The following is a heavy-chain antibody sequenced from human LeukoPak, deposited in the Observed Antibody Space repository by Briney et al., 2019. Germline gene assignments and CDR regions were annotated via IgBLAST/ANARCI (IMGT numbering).Heavy chain of an antibody. V-gene: IGHV3-23*01. CDR3: ARDRSSNEYYFDY. Sequence: GGSLRLSCAASGFTFSSYAMSWVRQAPGKGLEWVSAISGSGGSTYYADSVKGRFTISRDNSKNTLYLQMNSLRAEDTAVYYCARDRSSNEYYFDYWGQGTLVTVSS. CDR2: ISGSGGST. CDR1: GFTFSSYA. D-gene: IGHD2-2*01. J-gene: IGHJ4*02.